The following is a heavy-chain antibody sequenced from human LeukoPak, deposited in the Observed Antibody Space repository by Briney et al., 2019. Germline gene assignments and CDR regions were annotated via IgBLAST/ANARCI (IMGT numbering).Heavy chain of an antibody. J-gene: IGHJ6*02. CDR1: GFTFSSYW. Sequence: GGSLRLSCAASGFTFSSYWMHWVRQAPGKGLVWVSRIKSDDSSTSYADSVKGRFTISRDNAKNSLFLQMNSLRAEDTALYYCARGLYAMDVWGRGTSVTVSS. V-gene: IGHV3-74*01. CDR2: IKSDDSST. D-gene: IGHD2/OR15-2a*01. CDR3: ARGLYAMDV.